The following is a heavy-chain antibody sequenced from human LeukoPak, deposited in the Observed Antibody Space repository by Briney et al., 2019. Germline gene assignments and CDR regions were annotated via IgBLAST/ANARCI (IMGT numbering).Heavy chain of an antibody. D-gene: IGHD2-21*02. J-gene: IGHJ4*02. Sequence: GASVKVSCKASGSTFTSYAMHWVRQAPGQRLEWMGWIYGGNGNTKYSQKFQGRVSITRDTSASTVYMELSSLGSEDTAVYYCARGWGGDCYHVHWGQGTLVTVSP. CDR3: ARGWGGDCYHVH. V-gene: IGHV1-3*01. CDR1: GSTFTSYA. CDR2: IYGGNGNT.